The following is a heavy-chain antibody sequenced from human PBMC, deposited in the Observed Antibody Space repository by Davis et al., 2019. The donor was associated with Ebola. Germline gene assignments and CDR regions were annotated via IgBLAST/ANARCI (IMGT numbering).Heavy chain of an antibody. Sequence: ASVKVSCKTSGYTFPNYGMHWVRQALGQRLEWMGWIDTANGNTKNSEKFQGRVTITRDTSASTAYMELRSLRSEDTAVYYCARDGGGNSRYGTVYGTDVWGQGTTVTVSS. D-gene: IGHD5-12*01. CDR3: ARDGGGNSRYGTVYGTDV. V-gene: IGHV1-3*04. CDR1: GYTFPNYG. J-gene: IGHJ6*02. CDR2: IDTANGNT.